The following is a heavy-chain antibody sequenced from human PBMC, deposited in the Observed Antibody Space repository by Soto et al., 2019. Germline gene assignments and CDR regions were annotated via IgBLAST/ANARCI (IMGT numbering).Heavy chain of an antibody. V-gene: IGHV3-30-3*01. Sequence: GGSLRLSCAASGFTFSSYAMHWVRQAPGKGLEWVAVVSYDGRNKYYADSVKGRFTISRDNSKNTLYLQMNSLRAEDTAVYYCAREIERLLGYWGQGTLVTVSS. CDR1: GFTFSSYA. CDR3: AREIERLLGY. CDR2: VSYDGRNK. J-gene: IGHJ4*02. D-gene: IGHD3-3*01.